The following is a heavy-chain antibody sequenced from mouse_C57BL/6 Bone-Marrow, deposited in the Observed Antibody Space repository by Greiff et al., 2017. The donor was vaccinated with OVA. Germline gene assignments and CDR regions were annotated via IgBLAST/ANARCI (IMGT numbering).Heavy chain of an antibody. Sequence: EVQLVESGGGLVQPGGSLKLSCAASVFTFSDFYMYWIRQTPEKRLEWVAYISNGGGSTYYPDTVKGRFTISRDNAKNTLYLQMSRLKSEDTAMYYCARLDAMDYWGQGTSVTVSS. CDR2: ISNGGGST. V-gene: IGHV5-12*01. CDR1: VFTFSDFY. CDR3: ARLDAMDY. J-gene: IGHJ4*01.